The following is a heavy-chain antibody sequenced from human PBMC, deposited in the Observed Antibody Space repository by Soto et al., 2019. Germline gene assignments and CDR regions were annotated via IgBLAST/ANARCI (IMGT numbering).Heavy chain of an antibody. CDR2: IIPIFETT. D-gene: IGHD2-2*01. V-gene: IGHV1-69*06. J-gene: IGHJ6*02. CDR1: GDTFRNYA. CDR3: ARDKGRDVVVVPAAPYYFYGMDV. Sequence: QVQLVQSGAEVKRPGSSVKVSCKASGDTFRNYALSWVQQAPGQGLEWMGGIIPIFETTNYAQKFQGRVTITADKSTNTAYMELSSLRSEDTAVYYCARDKGRDVVVVPAAPYYFYGMDVWGQGTTVTVSS.